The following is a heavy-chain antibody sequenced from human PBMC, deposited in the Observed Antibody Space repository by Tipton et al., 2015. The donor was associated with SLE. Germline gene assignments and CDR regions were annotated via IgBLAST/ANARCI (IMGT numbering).Heavy chain of an antibody. J-gene: IGHJ6*02. CDR2: ISYGGSNK. D-gene: IGHD3-3*01. V-gene: IGHV3-30*03. CDR3: ARDETSFGVVIDGNYYYYYGMDV. CDR1: GFTVSGSY. Sequence: QLVQSGGDLVQPGGSLRLSCAASGFTVSGSYMSWVRQAPGKGLEWVAVISYGGSNKYYADSVKGRFTISRDNSKNTLYLQMNSLRAEDTAVYYCARDETSFGVVIDGNYYYYYGMDVWGQGTTVTVSS.